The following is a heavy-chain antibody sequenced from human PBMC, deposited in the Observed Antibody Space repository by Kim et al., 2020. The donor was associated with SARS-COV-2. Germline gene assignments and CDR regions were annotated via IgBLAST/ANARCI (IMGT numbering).Heavy chain of an antibody. J-gene: IGHJ6*02. Sequence: SVKVSCKASGGTFSSSAISWVRQAPGQGLEWMGGITPIFGTANYAQKFQGRVTITADKSTSTAYMELSSLRSEDTAVYYCASPGMAAIMRSGDYYVLDVWGQGTPVTVSS. V-gene: IGHV1-69*06. CDR2: ITPIFGTA. D-gene: IGHD3-3*01. CDR1: GGTFSSSA. CDR3: ASPGMAAIMRSGDYYVLDV.